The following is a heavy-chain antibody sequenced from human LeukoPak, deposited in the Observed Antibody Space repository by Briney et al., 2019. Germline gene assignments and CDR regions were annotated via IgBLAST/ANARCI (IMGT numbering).Heavy chain of an antibody. V-gene: IGHV3-23*01. J-gene: IGHJ4*02. Sequence: GGSLRLSCAASGFTFSRYSMNWVRQAPGKGLEWVSGISGSGDTTWYADSVKGRFTISRDNSKNTLYLQMNSLGADDTAVYYCAKADSSSWFFDHWGQGTLVTVSS. CDR1: GFTFSRYS. D-gene: IGHD6-13*01. CDR3: AKADSSSWFFDH. CDR2: ISGSGDTT.